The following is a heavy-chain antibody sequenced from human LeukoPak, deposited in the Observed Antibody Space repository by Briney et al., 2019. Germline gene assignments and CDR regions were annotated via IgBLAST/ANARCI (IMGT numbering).Heavy chain of an antibody. V-gene: IGHV4-39*07. CDR2: IYYSGST. J-gene: IGHJ4*02. Sequence: PGGSLRLSCAASGFTFSSYSMNWVRQPPGKGLEWIGSIYYSGSTYYNPSLKSRVTISVDTSKNQFSLKLSSATAADTAVYYCAREYSDYWGQGTLVTVSS. CDR3: AREYSDY. CDR1: GFTFSSYS. D-gene: IGHD2-21*01.